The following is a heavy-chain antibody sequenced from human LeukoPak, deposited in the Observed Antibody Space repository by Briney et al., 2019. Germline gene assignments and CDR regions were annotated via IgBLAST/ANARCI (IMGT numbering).Heavy chain of an antibody. Sequence: GASVKVSCRASGYTFTSYGISWVRQAPGQGLEWMGWISAYNGNTNYAQKLQGRVTMTTDTSTSTAYMELRSLRSDDTAVYYCARESFDQLKFLEWFPDAFDIWGQGTMVTVSS. CDR2: ISAYNGNT. CDR1: GYTFTSYG. D-gene: IGHD3-3*01. CDR3: ARESFDQLKFLEWFPDAFDI. V-gene: IGHV1-18*01. J-gene: IGHJ3*02.